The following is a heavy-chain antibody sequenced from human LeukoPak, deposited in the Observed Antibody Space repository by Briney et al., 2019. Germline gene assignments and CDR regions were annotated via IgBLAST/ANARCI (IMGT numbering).Heavy chain of an antibody. CDR1: GFTFSSYA. D-gene: IGHD3-22*01. CDR3: AREDSSGAFDI. J-gene: IGHJ3*02. CDR2: MSYDGGTK. V-gene: IGHV3-30*03. Sequence: PGGSLRLSCAASGFTFSSYAMHWVRQAPGKGLEWVAVMSYDGGTKYYVDSVKGRFTISRDNSKNTLYLQMNSLRVEDTALYYCAREDSSGAFDIWGQGTMVTVSS.